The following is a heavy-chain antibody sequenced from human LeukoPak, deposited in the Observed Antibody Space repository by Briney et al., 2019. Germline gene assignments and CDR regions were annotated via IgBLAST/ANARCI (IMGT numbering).Heavy chain of an antibody. CDR3: ARGGDNSDWFDP. CDR1: GGTFSSYA. V-gene: IGHV1-69*04. J-gene: IGHJ5*02. D-gene: IGHD1-1*01. CDR2: IIPILGIA. Sequence: ASVKVSCKASGGTFSSYAISWVRQAPGQGLEWMGRIIPILGIANYAQKFQGRVTITADKSTSTAYMELSSLRSDDTAVYYCARGGDNSDWFDPWGQGTLVTVSS.